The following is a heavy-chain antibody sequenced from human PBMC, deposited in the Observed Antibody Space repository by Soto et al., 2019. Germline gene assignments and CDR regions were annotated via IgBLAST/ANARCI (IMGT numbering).Heavy chain of an antibody. CDR2: IYYSGST. J-gene: IGHJ5*02. V-gene: IGHV4-31*01. Sequence: QVQLQESGPGLVKPSQTLSLTCTVSGGSISSGGYYWSWIRQHPGKGLEWIGYIYYSGSTYYNPSLKXXVXIXVDTSKNQFSLKLSSVTAADTAVYYCARDHTDWFDPWGQGTLVTVSS. CDR1: GGSISSGGYY. CDR3: ARDHTDWFDP.